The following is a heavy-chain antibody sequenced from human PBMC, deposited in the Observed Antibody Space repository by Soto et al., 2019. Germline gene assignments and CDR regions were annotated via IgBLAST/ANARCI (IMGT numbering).Heavy chain of an antibody. CDR1: GYTFTKFG. D-gene: IGHD3-22*01. J-gene: IGHJ5*02. CDR3: ARGSYDSSAYYSDWFDP. Sequence: ASVKVSCKSSGYTFTKFGISWVRQAPGQGLEWMGWNSAYNDNTNYAQKLQGRVTMTSDTSTSTAYMQLSSLRSEDTAVYYCARGSYDSSAYYSDWFDPWGQGTLVTV. CDR2: NSAYNDNT. V-gene: IGHV1-18*01.